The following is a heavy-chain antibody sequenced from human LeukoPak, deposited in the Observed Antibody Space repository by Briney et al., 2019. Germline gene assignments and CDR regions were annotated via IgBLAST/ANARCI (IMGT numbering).Heavy chain of an antibody. CDR3: ARDKRGSYADY. V-gene: IGHV4-59*01. CDR2: IYYSGST. CDR1: GGSMTNYY. J-gene: IGHJ4*02. Sequence: SETLSLTCTVSGGSMTNYYWGWIRQPPGKGLEWIGYIYYSGSTSYNPSLKGRVTISVDTSNNQFSLKLSSVTAADTAVYCCARDKRGSYADYWGQGTLVTVSS. D-gene: IGHD1-26*01.